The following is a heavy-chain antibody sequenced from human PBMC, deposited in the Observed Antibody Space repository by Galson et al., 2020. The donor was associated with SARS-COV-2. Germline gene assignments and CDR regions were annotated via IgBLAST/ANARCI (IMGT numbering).Heavy chain of an antibody. CDR1: GFTFTTYR. CDR2: IMQDGSEK. D-gene: IGHD3-9*01. Sequence: TGGSLRLSCAASGFTFTTYRMTWVRQAPGKGLEWVADIMQDGSEKRYVDSVKGRFTISRDNAKNSVYLQMSSLRAEDTALYYCARDLWCRHYDSITGYYNDGCYLWGRGTLGTVSS. V-gene: IGHV3-7*01. CDR3: ARDLWCRHYDSITGYYNDGCYL. J-gene: IGHJ2*01.